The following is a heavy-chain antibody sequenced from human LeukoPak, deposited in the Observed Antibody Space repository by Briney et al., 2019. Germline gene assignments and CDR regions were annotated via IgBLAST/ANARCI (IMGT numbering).Heavy chain of an antibody. V-gene: IGHV4-39*02. J-gene: IGHJ3*02. CDR3: AREILYHDFSAFDI. CDR2: IYYSGST. D-gene: IGHD3-3*01. Sequence: SETLSLTCTVSGGSISSSSYYWGWIRQPPGKGLEWIGSIYYSGSTYYNPSLKSRVTISVDTSKNQFSLKLSSVTAADTAVYYCAREILYHDFSAFDIWGQGTMVTVSS. CDR1: GGSISSSSYY.